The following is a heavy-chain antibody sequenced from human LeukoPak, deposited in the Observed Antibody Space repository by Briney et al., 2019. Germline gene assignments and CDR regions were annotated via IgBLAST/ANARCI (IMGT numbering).Heavy chain of an antibody. V-gene: IGHV1-69*05. D-gene: IGHD4-11*01. CDR3: ARTVTTDGYYYYYMDV. Sequence: SVRVSCTASGGTFSSYAISWVRQAPGQGLEWMGGIIPIFGTANYAQKFQGRVTITTDESTSTAYMELSSLRSEDTAVYYCARTVTTDGYYYYYMDVWGKGTTVTVSS. CDR2: IIPIFGTA. J-gene: IGHJ6*03. CDR1: GGTFSSYA.